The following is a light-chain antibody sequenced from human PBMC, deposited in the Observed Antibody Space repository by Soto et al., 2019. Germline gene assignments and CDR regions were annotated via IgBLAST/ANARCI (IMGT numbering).Light chain of an antibody. J-gene: IGKJ1*01. V-gene: IGKV3-20*01. Sequence: EIVLTQSPGTLSLSPGERATLSCRASQSVSSYLAWYQQKPGQAPRLLIYDASSRATGITDRFSGSGSGTDFTLTIRGLEPEDFAMYFCHQYGSSPRTFGQGTKVDIK. CDR2: DAS. CDR1: QSVSSY. CDR3: HQYGSSPRT.